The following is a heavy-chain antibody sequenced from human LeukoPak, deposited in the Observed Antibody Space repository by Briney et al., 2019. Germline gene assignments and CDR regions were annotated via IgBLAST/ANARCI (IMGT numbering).Heavy chain of an antibody. J-gene: IGHJ6*02. CDR1: GGFISSGGYY. Sequence: SQTLSLTRTVSGGFISSGGYYWSWIRQHPGKGLEWIGYIYYSGSTNYNPSLKSRVTISVDTSKNQFSLKLSSVTAADTAVYYCARHSSSGYSPGRYYYYGMDVWGQGTTVTVSS. D-gene: IGHD3-22*01. CDR2: IYYSGST. V-gene: IGHV4-31*03. CDR3: ARHSSSGYSPGRYYYYGMDV.